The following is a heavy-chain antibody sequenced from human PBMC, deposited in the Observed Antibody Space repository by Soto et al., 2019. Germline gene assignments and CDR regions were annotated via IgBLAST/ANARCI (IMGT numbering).Heavy chain of an antibody. D-gene: IGHD6-19*01. CDR1: GGTFTKYA. CDR2: IVPLPGTT. V-gene: IGHV1-69*01. J-gene: IGHJ3*01. CDR3: ASGVGGLGGSSGWPDYAVDV. Sequence: QVQLVQSGAAVRKPGSSVKVSCTASGGTFTKYAITWVRQAPRQGLEWMGGIVPLPGTTNYAQKFRGRVTISADESTSIAYLELSRLRAEDTAVYSCASGVGGLGGSSGWPDYAVDVWCPGTMVIVSS.